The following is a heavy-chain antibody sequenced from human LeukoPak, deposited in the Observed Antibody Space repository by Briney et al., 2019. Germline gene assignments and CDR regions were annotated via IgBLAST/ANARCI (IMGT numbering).Heavy chain of an antibody. D-gene: IGHD6-6*01. J-gene: IGHJ6*03. V-gene: IGHV1-24*01. CDR2: FDHGHGET. CDR3: ARGLRGRSSSGYYYYYMDV. Sequence: ALVKVSCKVSGYTLTELSMHWVRQAPGKGLEWMGGFDHGHGETIYAQKFQGRVTTTRNTSISTAYMELSSLTSEDTAVYFCARGLRGRSSSGYYYYYMDVWGKGTTVTVSS. CDR1: GYTLTELS.